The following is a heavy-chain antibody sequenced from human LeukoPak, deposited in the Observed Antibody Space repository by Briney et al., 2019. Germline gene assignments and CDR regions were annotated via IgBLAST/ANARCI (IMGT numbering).Heavy chain of an antibody. V-gene: IGHV1-2*02. CDR3: ARVLRRDGYSLGY. CDR1: GNTFTGYY. Sequence: VASVKVSCKASGNTFTGYYMHWVRQAPGQGLEWMGWINPNSGGTNYAQKFQGRVTMTRDTSISTAYMELSRLRSDDTAVYYCARVLRRDGYSLGYWGQGTLVTVSS. CDR2: INPNSGGT. D-gene: IGHD5-24*01. J-gene: IGHJ4*02.